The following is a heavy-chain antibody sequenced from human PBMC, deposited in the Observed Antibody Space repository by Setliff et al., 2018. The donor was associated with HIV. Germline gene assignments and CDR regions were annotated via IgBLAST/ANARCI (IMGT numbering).Heavy chain of an antibody. CDR2: IYTSGRT. V-gene: IGHV4-61*02. CDR3: ARRTLITGYDY. CDR1: GGSISSGSHY. D-gene: IGHD3-16*01. J-gene: IGHJ4*02. Sequence: SETLSLTCTVSGGSISSGSHYWSWIRQPAGKGLEWIGLIYTSGRTNYNPSLKSRVTKSVDRSKNQCSLNLSSVTAADTALYYCARRTLITGYDYWGQGTLVTVSS.